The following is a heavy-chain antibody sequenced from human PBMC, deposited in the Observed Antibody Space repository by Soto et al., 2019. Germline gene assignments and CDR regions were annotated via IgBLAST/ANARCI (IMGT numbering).Heavy chain of an antibody. Sequence: PGGSLRLSCAASGFTFSDYYMSWIRQAPGKGLEWVSYISSSSSYTNYADSVKGRFTISRDNAKNSLYLQMNSLRAEDTAVYYCARLRGRYSNFDYWGQGNLVTVSS. CDR1: GFTFSDYY. CDR3: ARLRGRYSNFDY. V-gene: IGHV3-11*06. CDR2: ISSSSSYT. D-gene: IGHD6-13*01. J-gene: IGHJ4*02.